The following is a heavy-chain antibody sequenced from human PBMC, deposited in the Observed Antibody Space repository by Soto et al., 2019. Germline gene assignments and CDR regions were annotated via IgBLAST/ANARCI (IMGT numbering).Heavy chain of an antibody. V-gene: IGHV3-48*03. CDR3: ARESESPSLGYSYGYDALDY. J-gene: IGHJ4*02. D-gene: IGHD5-18*01. CDR1: GFTFSSYE. CDR2: ISSSGSTI. Sequence: GGSLRLSCAASGFTFSSYEMNWVRQAPGKGLEWVSYISSSGSTIYYADSVKGRFTISRDNAKNSLYLQMNSLRAEDTAVYYCARESESPSLGYSYGYDALDYWGQGTLVTVSS.